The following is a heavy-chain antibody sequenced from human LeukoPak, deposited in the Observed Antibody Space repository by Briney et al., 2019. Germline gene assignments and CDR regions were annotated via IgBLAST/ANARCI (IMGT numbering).Heavy chain of an antibody. V-gene: IGHV3-30*04. CDR1: GFTFSSYA. CDR3: ARDKIHLGSGSYSSVGY. D-gene: IGHD3-10*01. J-gene: IGHJ4*02. CDR2: ISCDGSNK. Sequence: GRSLRLSCAASGFTFSSYAMHWVRQAPGKGLEWVAVISCDGSNKYYADSVKGRFTISRDNSKNTLYLQMNSLRAEDTAVYYCARDKIHLGSGSYSSVGYWGQGTLVTVSS.